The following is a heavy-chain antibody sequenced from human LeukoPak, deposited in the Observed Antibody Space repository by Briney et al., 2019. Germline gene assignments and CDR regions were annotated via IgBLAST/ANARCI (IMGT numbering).Heavy chain of an antibody. CDR2: IYYSGST. CDR1: GGSISSYY. J-gene: IGHJ4*02. V-gene: IGHV4-59*01. CDR3: ARATNDYYGVDY. D-gene: IGHD3-10*01. Sequence: SETLSLTCTVSGGSISSYYWSWIRQPPGKGLEWIGYIYYSGSTNYNPSLKSRVTISVDTSKNQFSLKLSSVTAADTAVYYCARATNDYYGVDYWGQGTLVTVSS.